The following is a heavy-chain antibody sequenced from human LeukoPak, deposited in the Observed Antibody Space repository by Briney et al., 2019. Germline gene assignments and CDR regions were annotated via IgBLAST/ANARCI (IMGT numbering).Heavy chain of an antibody. CDR2: ITWNSGSI. CDR3: AKDIGPQDQNPYYYYGMDV. Sequence: GGSLRLSCAASGFTLDDYAMHWVRQAPGKGLEWVSGITWNSGSIGYADSVKGRFTISRDNAKNSLYLQMNSLRGEDTALYYCAKDIGPQDQNPYYYYGMDVWGQGTTVTVSS. V-gene: IGHV3-9*01. CDR1: GFTLDDYA. J-gene: IGHJ6*02. D-gene: IGHD1-14*01.